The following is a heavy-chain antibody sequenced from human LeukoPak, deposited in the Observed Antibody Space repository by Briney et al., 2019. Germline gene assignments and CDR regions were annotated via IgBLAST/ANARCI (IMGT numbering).Heavy chain of an antibody. CDR3: AKGKQQLVRNWFDP. CDR1: GFTFDNFA. V-gene: IGHV3-23*01. J-gene: IGHJ5*02. CDR2: ITGSGGST. D-gene: IGHD6-13*01. Sequence: GGSLRLSCAPSGFTFDNFAMTWVRQAPGKGLEWVSEITGSGGSTYYADSVKGRFTISRDNSKNTLYLQMNSLRAEDTAVYYCAKGKQQLVRNWFDPWGQGTLVTVSS.